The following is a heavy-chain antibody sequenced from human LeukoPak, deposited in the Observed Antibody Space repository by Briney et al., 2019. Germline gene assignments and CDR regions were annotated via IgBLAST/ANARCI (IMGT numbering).Heavy chain of an antibody. CDR1: GFTFSSYG. J-gene: IGHJ6*02. V-gene: IGHV3-30*18. CDR3: AKEGIAAAGTRDYYYYYGMDV. D-gene: IGHD6-13*01. CDR2: ISYDGSNK. Sequence: GGSLRLSCAASGFTFSSYGMPWVRQAPGKGLEWVAVISYDGSNKYYADSVKGRFTISRDNSKNTLYLQMNSLRAEDTAVYYCAKEGIAAAGTRDYYYYYGMDVWGQGTTVTVSS.